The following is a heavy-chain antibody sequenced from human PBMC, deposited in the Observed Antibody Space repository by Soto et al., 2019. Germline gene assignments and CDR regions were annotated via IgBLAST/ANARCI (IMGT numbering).Heavy chain of an antibody. CDR2: IYYSGST. CDR3: ARQNGDWNYAEGFGELNYYYYYMDV. J-gene: IGHJ6*03. Sequence: SETLSLTCTVSGGSISSSSYYWGWIRQPPGKGLEWIGSIYYSGSTYYNPSLKSRVTISVDTSKNQFSLKLSSVTAADTAVYYCARQNGDWNYAEGFGELNYYYYYMDVWGKGTTVTVSS. D-gene: IGHD3-10*01. CDR1: GGSISSSSYY. V-gene: IGHV4-39*01.